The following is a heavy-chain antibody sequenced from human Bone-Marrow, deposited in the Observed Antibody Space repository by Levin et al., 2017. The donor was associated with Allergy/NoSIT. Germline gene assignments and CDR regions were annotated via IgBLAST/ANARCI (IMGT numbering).Heavy chain of an antibody. J-gene: IGHJ4*01. CDR3: ARGPINDSITPDYWGQGWSGRNTTSRSTTYHPTLKSGGNMTVDTSNNQFSLELSSMTAADTAVYYCARGSMYDSITPDY. D-gene: IGHD3-22*01. V-gene: IGHV4-4*07. CDR2: IYTSGST. CDR1: GGSISSYY. Sequence: GSLRLSCTVSGGSISSYYWSWIRQPAGKGLEWIGRIYTSGSTNYNPSLKSRVTMSVDTSKNQFSLKLSSVTAADTAMYYCARGPINDSITPDYWGQGWSGRNTTSRSTTYHPTLKSGGNMTVDTSNNQFSLELSSMTAADTAVYYCARGSMYDSITPDYWGQGTLVTVSS.